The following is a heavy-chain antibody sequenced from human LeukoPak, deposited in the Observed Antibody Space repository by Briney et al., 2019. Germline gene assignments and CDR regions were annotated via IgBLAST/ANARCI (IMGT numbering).Heavy chain of an antibody. D-gene: IGHD2-2*01. V-gene: IGHV4-59*08. Sequence: PSETLSLTRTVSGGSISSYYWSWIRQPPRKGLEWIGYIYYSGSTNYNPSLKSRVTISVDTSKNQFSLKLSSVTAADTAVYYCARLGRTSYWYFDLWGRGTLVTVSS. CDR3: ARLGRTSYWYFDL. J-gene: IGHJ2*01. CDR2: IYYSGST. CDR1: GGSISSYY.